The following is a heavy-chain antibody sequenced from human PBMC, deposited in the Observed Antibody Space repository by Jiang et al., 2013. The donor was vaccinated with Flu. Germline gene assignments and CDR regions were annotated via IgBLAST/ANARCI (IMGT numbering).Heavy chain of an antibody. J-gene: IGHJ4*02. D-gene: IGHD1-26*01. V-gene: IGHV4-34*01. Sequence: LLKPSETLSLTCAVYGGSFSGYYWSWIRQPPGKGLEWIGEINHSGSTNYNPSLKSRVTISVDTSKNQFSLKLSSVTAADTAVYYCASGGPVGATSPFDYWGQGTLVTVSS. CDR1: GGSFSGYY. CDR3: ASGGPVGATSPFDY. CDR2: INHSGST.